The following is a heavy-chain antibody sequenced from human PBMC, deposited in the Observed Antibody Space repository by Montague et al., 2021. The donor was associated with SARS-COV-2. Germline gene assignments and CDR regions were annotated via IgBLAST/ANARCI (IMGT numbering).Heavy chain of an antibody. Sequence: LVKPTQTLTLTCTFSGFSLSTRGMRASWIRQPPGKGLEWIGYIYYSGSTNYNPSLKSRVTISVDTSKNQFSLKLSSVTAADTAVYYCARAGSGSYSFYYYYGMDVWGQGTTVTVSS. CDR3: ARAGSGSYSFYYYYGMDV. J-gene: IGHJ6*02. CDR2: IYYSGST. V-gene: IGHV4-61*08. CDR1: GFSLSTRGMR. D-gene: IGHD3-10*01.